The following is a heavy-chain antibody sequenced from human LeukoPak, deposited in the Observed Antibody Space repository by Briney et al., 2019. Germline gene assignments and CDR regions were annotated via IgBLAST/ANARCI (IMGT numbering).Heavy chain of an antibody. J-gene: IGHJ4*02. CDR3: ARGRKYTSGYRVTELGSGYSDY. V-gene: IGHV3-53*01. CDR1: GFTFDDYG. CDR2: IYSGGST. D-gene: IGHD5-18*01. Sequence: GSLRLSCAASGFTFDDYGMSWVRQAPGKGLEWVSVIYSGGSTYYADSVKGRFTISRDNTKNTLYLQMNSLRAEDTAVYYCARGRKYTSGYRVTELGSGYSDYWGQGTLVTVSS.